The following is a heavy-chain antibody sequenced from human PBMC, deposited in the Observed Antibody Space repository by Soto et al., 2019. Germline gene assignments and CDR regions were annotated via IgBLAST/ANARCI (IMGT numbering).Heavy chain of an antibody. CDR2: ISASGATT. CDR1: GFIFSNYA. Sequence: GGSLRLSCAASGFIFSNYAMSWVRQAPGRVLEWVSAISASGATTYYPDSVKGRFTISRDNSKNTLYLQMNNLRADDTAVYYCTKGGIPRRYNIPKVDFDYWGQGSLVTVSS. CDR3: TKGGIPRRYNIPKVDFDY. D-gene: IGHD1-1*01. J-gene: IGHJ4*02. V-gene: IGHV3-23*01.